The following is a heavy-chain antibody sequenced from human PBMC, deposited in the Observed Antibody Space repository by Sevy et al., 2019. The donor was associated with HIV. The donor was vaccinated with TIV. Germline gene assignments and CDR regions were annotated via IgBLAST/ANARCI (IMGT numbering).Heavy chain of an antibody. J-gene: IGHJ5*02. V-gene: IGHV1-24*01. Sequence: ASVKVSCKVSVYTLTKLSIHWVRQAPGKGLEWMGDFDPQDGETIYAERFQGRLTMTVDTSTDTAYMELSSLTSEDTAVYYCATVGLRYYSGASSYPGDWFDPWGQGTLVTVSS. D-gene: IGHD2-15*01. CDR2: FDPQDGET. CDR1: VYTLTKLS. CDR3: ATVGLRYYSGASSYPGDWFDP.